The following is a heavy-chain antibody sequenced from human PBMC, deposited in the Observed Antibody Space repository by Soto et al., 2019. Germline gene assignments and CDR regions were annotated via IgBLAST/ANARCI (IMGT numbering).Heavy chain of an antibody. J-gene: IGHJ6*02. Sequence: PSETLSLTCTVSGGSISSSSYYWGWIRQPPGKGLEWIGSIYYSGSTYYNPSLKSRVTISVDTSKNQFSLKLSSVTAADTAVYYCARRNLGYIVVVTAYGMDVWGQGTTVTVSS. D-gene: IGHD2-21*02. V-gene: IGHV4-39*01. CDR2: IYYSGST. CDR1: GGSISSSSYY. CDR3: ARRNLGYIVVVTAYGMDV.